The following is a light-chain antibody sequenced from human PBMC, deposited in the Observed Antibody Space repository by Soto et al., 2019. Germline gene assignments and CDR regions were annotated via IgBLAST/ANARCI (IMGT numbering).Light chain of an antibody. V-gene: IGKV1-6*01. CDR2: AAS. Sequence: IQMTQSPSSLSASVGDRVTITCRASQGVRSDVDWYQQKPGQAPKVLIYAASSLPSGVPPRFSGSASGTDFTLTISRLQPEDSATYYCLQGYHYPWAVGQGTKVQIK. CDR3: LQGYHYPWA. J-gene: IGKJ1*01. CDR1: QGVRSD.